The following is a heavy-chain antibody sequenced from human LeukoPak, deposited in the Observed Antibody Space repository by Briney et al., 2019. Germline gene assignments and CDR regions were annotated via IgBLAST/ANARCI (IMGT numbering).Heavy chain of an antibody. V-gene: IGHV3-30*18. D-gene: IGHD1-26*01. J-gene: IGHJ4*01. CDR1: GFTFSSYG. CDR3: AKDRIPSEVGATDY. Sequence: PGGSLRLSCAASGFTFSSYGMHWVRQAPGKGLEWVAVISYDGSNKYYADSVKGRFTISRDNSKNTLYLQMNSLRAEDTAVYYCAKDRIPSEVGATDYWG. CDR2: ISYDGSNK.